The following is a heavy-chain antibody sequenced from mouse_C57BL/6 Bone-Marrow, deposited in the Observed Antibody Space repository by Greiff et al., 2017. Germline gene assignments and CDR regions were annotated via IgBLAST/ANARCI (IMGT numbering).Heavy chain of an antibody. CDR2: IDPSDSYT. CDR3: ASSSLYYYAMDY. J-gene: IGHJ4*01. CDR1: GYTFTSYW. Sequence: QVQLQQPGAELVKPGASVKLSCKASGYTFTSYWMQWVKQRPGQGLEWIGEIDPSDSYTNYNQKFKGKATLTVDTSSSTAYMQLSRLTSEDSAVYYCASSSLYYYAMDYWGQGTSVTVAS. D-gene: IGHD1-1*01. V-gene: IGHV1-50*01.